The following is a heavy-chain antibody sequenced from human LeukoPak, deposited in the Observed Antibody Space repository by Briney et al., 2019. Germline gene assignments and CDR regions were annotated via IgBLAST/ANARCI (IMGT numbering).Heavy chain of an antibody. CDR1: GYIFGGYY. CDR3: ARDQSSVDAFDI. V-gene: IGHV1-2*02. CDR2: INPNSGGT. Sequence: ASVKVSCKASGYIFGGYYMNWVRQAPGQGLEWMGWINPNSGGTNYAQKFQGRVTITADESTSTAYMELSSLRSEDTAVYYCARDQSSVDAFDIWGQGTMVTVSS. J-gene: IGHJ3*02. D-gene: IGHD5/OR15-5a*01.